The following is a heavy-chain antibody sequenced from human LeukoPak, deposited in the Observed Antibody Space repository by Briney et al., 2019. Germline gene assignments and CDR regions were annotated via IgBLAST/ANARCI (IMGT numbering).Heavy chain of an antibody. CDR2: ISYDGSNK. CDR3: AKPAPWSRPKDY. J-gene: IGHJ4*02. D-gene: IGHD2-8*01. Sequence: GGSLRLSCAASGFTFSSYAMHWVRQAPGKGLEWVAVISYDGSNKYYADSVKGRFTISRDNSKNTLYLQMNSLRAEDTAVYYCAKPAPWSRPKDYWGQGTLVTVSS. V-gene: IGHV3-30-3*02. CDR1: GFTFSSYA.